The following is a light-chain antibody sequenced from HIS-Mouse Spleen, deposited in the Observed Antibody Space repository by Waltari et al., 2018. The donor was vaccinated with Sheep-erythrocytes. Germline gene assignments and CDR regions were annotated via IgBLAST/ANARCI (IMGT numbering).Light chain of an antibody. CDR3: QQYYSFPLT. J-gene: IGKJ4*01. Sequence: AIWMTQSPSLLSASTGDRVTISFRMSKGISSYLAWYQQKPGKAPELLIYAASTLQSGVPSRFSGSGSGTDFTLTISCLQSEDFATYYCQQYYSFPLTFGGGTKVEIK. CDR1: KGISSY. CDR2: AAS. V-gene: IGKV1D-8*02.